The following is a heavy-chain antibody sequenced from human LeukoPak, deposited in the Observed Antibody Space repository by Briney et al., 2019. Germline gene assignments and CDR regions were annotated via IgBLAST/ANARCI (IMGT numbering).Heavy chain of an antibody. D-gene: IGHD6-13*01. CDR3: AREGIAAGGSGDY. V-gene: IGHV4-39*02. CDR2: IYYSGST. Sequence: SETLSLTCTVSGGSISSSSYYWGWIRQPPGKGLEWIGSIYYSGSTYYNPSLKSRVTISVDTSKNQFSLKLSSVTAADTAVYYCAREGIAAGGSGDYWGQGTLVTVSS. CDR1: GGSISSSSYY. J-gene: IGHJ4*02.